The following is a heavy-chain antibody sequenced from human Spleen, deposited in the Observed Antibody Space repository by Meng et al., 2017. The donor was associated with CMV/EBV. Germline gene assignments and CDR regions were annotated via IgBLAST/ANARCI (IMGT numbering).Heavy chain of an antibody. CDR2: IRYDGSNK. CDR3: VRADYFDDSGLH. V-gene: IGHV3-30*02. D-gene: IGHD3-22*01. Sequence: GGSLRLSCAASGFTFSSYGMHWVRQAPGKGLEWVAFIRYDGSNKYYADSVKGRFTISRDNSDNRLYLQMNSLRAEDTAVYYCVRADYFDDSGLHWGQGTLVTVSS. J-gene: IGHJ4*02. CDR1: GFTFSSYG.